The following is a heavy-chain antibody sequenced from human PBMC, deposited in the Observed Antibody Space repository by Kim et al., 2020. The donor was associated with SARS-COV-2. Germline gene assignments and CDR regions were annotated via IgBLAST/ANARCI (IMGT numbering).Heavy chain of an antibody. Sequence: GGSLRLSCAASGFTFSSYGMHWVRQAPGKGLEWVAVIWYDGSNKYYADSVKGRFTISRDNSKNTLYLQMNSLRAEDTAVYYCARDRTYDYVWGSYRYPLDAFDIWGQGTMVTVSS. D-gene: IGHD3-16*02. V-gene: IGHV3-33*01. CDR3: ARDRTYDYVWGSYRYPLDAFDI. CDR2: IWYDGSNK. CDR1: GFTFSSYG. J-gene: IGHJ3*02.